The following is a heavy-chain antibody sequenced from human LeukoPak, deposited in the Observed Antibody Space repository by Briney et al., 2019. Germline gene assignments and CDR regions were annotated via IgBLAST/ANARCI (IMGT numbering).Heavy chain of an antibody. CDR1: GGSISSYY. J-gene: IGHJ3*02. Sequence: SETLSLTCTVSGGSISSYYWSWIRQPPGKGLEWIGYIYYSGSTNYNPSLKSRVTISVDTSKNQFSLKLSSVTAADTAVYYCASSSGGGYYFRHAFDIWGQGTMVTVSS. CDR2: IYYSGST. V-gene: IGHV4-59*01. D-gene: IGHD3-22*01. CDR3: ASSSGGGYYFRHAFDI.